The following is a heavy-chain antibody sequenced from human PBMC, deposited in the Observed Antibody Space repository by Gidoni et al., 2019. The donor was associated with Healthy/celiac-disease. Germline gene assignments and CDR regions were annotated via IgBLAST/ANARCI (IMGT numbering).Heavy chain of an antibody. D-gene: IGHD1-26*01. CDR3: ARDLTGPPYLVGATDGMDV. CDR2: ISYDGSNK. CDR1: GFTFRSYA. J-gene: IGHJ6*02. Sequence: QVQLVESGGGVVQPGRSLRLSCPASGFTFRSYAMHWVRQAPGKGLEWVAVISYDGSNKYYADSVKGRFTISRDNSKNTLYLQMNSLRAEDTAVYYCARDLTGPPYLVGATDGMDVWGQGTTVTVSS. V-gene: IGHV3-30-3*01.